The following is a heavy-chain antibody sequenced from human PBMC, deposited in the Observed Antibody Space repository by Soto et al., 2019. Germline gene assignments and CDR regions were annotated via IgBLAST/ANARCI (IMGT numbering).Heavy chain of an antibody. J-gene: IGHJ6*02. CDR2: ISYDGSNK. V-gene: IGHV3-30*18. Sequence: QSGGSLRLSCAASGFTFSSYGMHWVRQAPGKGLEWVAVISYDGSNKYYADSVKGRFTISRDNSKNTLYLQMNSLRAEDTAVYYCAKDLTVTTWDGEHYYGMDVWGQGTTVTVSS. D-gene: IGHD4-17*01. CDR3: AKDLTVTTWDGEHYYGMDV. CDR1: GFTFSSYG.